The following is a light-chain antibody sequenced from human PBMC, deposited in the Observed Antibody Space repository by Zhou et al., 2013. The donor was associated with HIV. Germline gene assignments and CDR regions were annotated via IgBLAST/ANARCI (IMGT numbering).Light chain of an antibody. Sequence: EIVLTQSPGTLSLSPGERATLSCRASQSISSGYLAWYQQKPGQAPRLLIYGVSSRATGIPDRFSGSGSGTDFTLTISRLDPEDFAVYFCQQYGSAPWTFGQGTKVEI. J-gene: IGKJ1*01. CDR3: QQYGSAPWT. V-gene: IGKV3-20*01. CDR1: QSISSGY. CDR2: GVS.